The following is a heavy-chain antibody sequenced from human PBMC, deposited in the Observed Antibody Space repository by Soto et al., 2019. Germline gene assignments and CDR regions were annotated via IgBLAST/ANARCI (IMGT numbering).Heavy chain of an antibody. CDR2: IIPIFGTA. J-gene: IGHJ5*02. D-gene: IGHD2-2*01. Sequence: EASVKVSCKASGGTFSSYAISWVRQAPGQGLEWMGGIIPIFGTANYAQKFQGRVTITADKSTSTAYMELSSLRSEDTAVYYCARDAEDIVVVPAAGLTDWFDPWGQGTLVTVS. CDR1: GGTFSSYA. V-gene: IGHV1-69*06. CDR3: ARDAEDIVVVPAAGLTDWFDP.